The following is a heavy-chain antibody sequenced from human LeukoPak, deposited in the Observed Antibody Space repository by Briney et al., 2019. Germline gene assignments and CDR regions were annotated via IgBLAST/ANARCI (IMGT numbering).Heavy chain of an antibody. J-gene: IGHJ4*02. D-gene: IGHD1-26*01. Sequence: PGGSLRLSCAASGFTFSSYSMNWVRQAPGKGLEWVSSISSSSSYIYYADSVKGRFTISRDNSKNTLYLQMNSLRAEDTAVYYCAKDPRTIVGAITRAGFDYWGQGTLVTVSS. CDR3: AKDPRTIVGAITRAGFDY. CDR2: ISSSSSYI. CDR1: GFTFSSYS. V-gene: IGHV3-21*04.